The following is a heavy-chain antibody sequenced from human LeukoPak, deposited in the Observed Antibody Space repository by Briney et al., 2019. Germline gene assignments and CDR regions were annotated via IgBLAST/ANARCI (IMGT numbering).Heavy chain of an antibody. CDR2: IYYTGNT. J-gene: IGHJ4*02. V-gene: IGHV4-59*01. D-gene: IGHD2-21*02. Sequence: KPSETLSLTCAVSGGSITTYYWTWIRQPPGQALEWIGYIYYTGNTKYNPSLESRVTMSIDTSKNEFSLEIYSVNAADTAVYFCASGSVVTALDQWGQGTLVTVSS. CDR1: GGSITTYY. CDR3: ASGSVVTALDQ.